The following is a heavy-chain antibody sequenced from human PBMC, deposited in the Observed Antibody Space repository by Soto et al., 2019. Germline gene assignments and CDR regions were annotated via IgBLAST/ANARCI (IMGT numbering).Heavy chain of an antibody. D-gene: IGHD6-19*01. CDR1: GFTVSSNY. Sequence: EVQLVESGGGLIQPGGSLRLSCAASGFTVSSNYMSWDRQAPGKDQEWVSVINSGGSTYYADSVKGRFTISRDNSKNTLYLQMNSLRAEDTAVYYCARDRIAVASNPEYFQHWGQGTLVTVSS. V-gene: IGHV3-66*01. CDR3: ARDRIAVASNPEYFQH. J-gene: IGHJ1*01. CDR2: INSGGST.